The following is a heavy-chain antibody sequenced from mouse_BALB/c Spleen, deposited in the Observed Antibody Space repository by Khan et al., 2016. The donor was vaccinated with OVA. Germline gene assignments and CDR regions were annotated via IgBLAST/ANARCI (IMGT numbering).Heavy chain of an antibody. CDR1: GYTFTAYD. D-gene: IGHD2-4*01. CDR3: AREGLRGVAMDY. CDR2: IYPGDGST. Sequence: QVQLKQSGPELVKPGALVKISCKASGYTFTAYDINWVSQRPGQGLEWIGWIYPGDGSTKYNERCKGKATLTADKSSNTAYIHLSSLTSEKSAVYFCAREGLRGVAMDYWGQGTSVAVSS. V-gene: IGHV1S56*01. J-gene: IGHJ4*01.